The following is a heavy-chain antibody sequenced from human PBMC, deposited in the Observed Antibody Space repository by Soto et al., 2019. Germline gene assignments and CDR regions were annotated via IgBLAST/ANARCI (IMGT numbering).Heavy chain of an antibody. D-gene: IGHD2-2*01. CDR3: ARDSTIVPYGMDV. CDR1: GGSISSGGYY. Sequence: TLSLTCTVSGGSISSGGYYWSWIRQHPGKGLEWIGYIYYSGSTYYNPSLKSRVTISVDTSKNQFSLKLSSVTAADTAVYYCARDSTIVPYGMDVWGQGTTVTVSS. CDR2: IYYSGST. V-gene: IGHV4-31*03. J-gene: IGHJ6*02.